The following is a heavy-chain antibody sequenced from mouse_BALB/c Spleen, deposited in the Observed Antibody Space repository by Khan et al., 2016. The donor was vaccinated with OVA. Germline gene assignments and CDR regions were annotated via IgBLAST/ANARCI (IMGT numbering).Heavy chain of an antibody. D-gene: IGHD2-4*01. CDR3: ARRGYDYGRGALFAY. CDR1: GFSLNNYS. Sequence: QVQLQQSGPGLVQPSQSLSITCTVSGFSLNNYSVHWVRQSPGKGLEWLGVIWSAGSTDYNAAFISRLTISKDNSRSQVFFKMNSLQPNDTAIYXWARRGYDYGRGALFAYWGQGTLVTVSA. CDR2: IWSAGST. V-gene: IGHV2-2*02. J-gene: IGHJ3*01.